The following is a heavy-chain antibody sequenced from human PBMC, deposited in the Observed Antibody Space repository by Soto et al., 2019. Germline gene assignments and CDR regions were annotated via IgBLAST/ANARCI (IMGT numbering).Heavy chain of an antibody. J-gene: IGHJ5*02. V-gene: IGHV1-69*02. Sequence: SVKVSCKASGGTFSSYTISWVRQAPGQGLEWMGRIIPILGIANYAQKFQGRVTITADKSTSTAYMELSSLRSEDTAVYYCARSRITFGGVIAGDWFDPWGQGTLVTVSS. CDR1: GGTFSSYT. CDR3: ARSRITFGGVIAGDWFDP. D-gene: IGHD3-16*02. CDR2: IIPILGIA.